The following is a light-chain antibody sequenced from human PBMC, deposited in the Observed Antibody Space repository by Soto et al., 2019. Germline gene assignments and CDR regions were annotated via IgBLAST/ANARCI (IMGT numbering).Light chain of an antibody. CDR2: GAS. CDR1: QSVSSN. CDR3: QQDNNWGT. V-gene: IGKV3-15*01. J-gene: IGKJ1*01. Sequence: EIVMTQSPATLSVSPGERATLSCRASQSVSSNLAWYLQKPGQPPRLLIYGASTRATGIPARFSGSGSGTDFTLTISSLQSEDFGVYYCQQDNNWGTFGQVTKVEIQ.